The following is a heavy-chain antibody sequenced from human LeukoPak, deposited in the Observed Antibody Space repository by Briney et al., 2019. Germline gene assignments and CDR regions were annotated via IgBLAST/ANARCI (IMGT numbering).Heavy chain of an antibody. Sequence: GGSLRLSCAASGFSFNSHWMHWVRQAPGKGLMWVSRVNSDGSSTYYADSVKGRFTISRDNAKNTLYLQMNSLRAEDTAVYFCARESPTGYCTSSSCPPGRYWGQGTLVTVSS. J-gene: IGHJ4*02. D-gene: IGHD2-2*01. V-gene: IGHV3-74*01. CDR3: ARESPTGYCTSSSCPPGRY. CDR1: GFSFNSHW. CDR2: VNSDGSST.